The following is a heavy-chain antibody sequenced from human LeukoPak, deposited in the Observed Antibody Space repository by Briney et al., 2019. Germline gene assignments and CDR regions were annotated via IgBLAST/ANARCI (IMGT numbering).Heavy chain of an antibody. J-gene: IGHJ6*02. CDR3: ARCCRFDSGSYYSSRYYYYYYGMDV. D-gene: IGHD3-10*01. CDR1: GYTFTSYD. Sequence: ASVKVSCKASGYTFTSYDINWVRQATGQGLEWMGWTNPNSGNTGYAQKFQGRVTMTRDTSISTAYMELSSLTSEDTAVYYCARCCRFDSGSYYSSRYYYYYYGMDVWGQGSTVTVSS. CDR2: TNPNSGNT. V-gene: IGHV1-8*01.